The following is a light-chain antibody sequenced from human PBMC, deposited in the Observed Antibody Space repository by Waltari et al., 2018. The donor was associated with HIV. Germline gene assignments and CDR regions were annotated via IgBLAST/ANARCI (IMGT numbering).Light chain of an antibody. CDR3: QQYGNSPRT. CDR1: QSVSSSY. J-gene: IGKJ2*02. Sequence: DIVLTQSPGTLSLSPGERATLSCRASQSVSSSYLAWYQQKPGQAPRLLISGASSRATGIPDRFSGSGSGTDVTLTISRLEPEDFAVYYCQQYGNSPRTFGQGTKLEIK. V-gene: IGKV3-20*01. CDR2: GAS.